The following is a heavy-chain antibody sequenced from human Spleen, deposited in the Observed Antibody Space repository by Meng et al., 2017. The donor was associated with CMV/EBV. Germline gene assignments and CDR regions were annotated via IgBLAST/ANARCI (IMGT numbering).Heavy chain of an antibody. CDR1: GGSFSGYY. Sequence: SETLSLTCAVYGGSFSGYYWSWIRQPPGKGLEWIGEINHSGSTNYNPSLKSRVTISVDTSKNQFSLRLRSVTAADTAVYYCARDVPLSDTSGYYFDYWGQGMLVTVSS. CDR3: ARDVPLSDTSGYYFDY. J-gene: IGHJ4*02. CDR2: INHSGST. D-gene: IGHD5-12*01. V-gene: IGHV4-34*01.